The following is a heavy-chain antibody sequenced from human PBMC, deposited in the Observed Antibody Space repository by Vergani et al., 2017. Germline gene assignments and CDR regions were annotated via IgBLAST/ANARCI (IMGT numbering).Heavy chain of an antibody. V-gene: IGHV1-8*03. Sequence: QVQLVQSAAEVMQPGASVKVSCKSSGYIFTSDDIDWVRQAPGKGLEWMGWMNPNSGNTGYSHQFQGRVTITRDNSITTAYMELRGLTSEDTAMYYCARARKTCSAVDGPRYYFDCGGQGNLVTVSS. D-gene: IGHD3-10*01. J-gene: IGHJ1*01. CDR1: GYIFTSDD. CDR3: ARARKTCSAVDGPRYYFDC. CDR2: MNPNSGNT.